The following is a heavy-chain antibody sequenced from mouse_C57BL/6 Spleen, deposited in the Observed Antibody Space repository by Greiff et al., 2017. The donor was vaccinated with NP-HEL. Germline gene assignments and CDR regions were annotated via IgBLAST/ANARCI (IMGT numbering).Heavy chain of an antibody. Sequence: QVQLQQSGAELVKPGASVKLSCKASGYTFTEYTIHWVKQRSGQGLEWIGWFYPGSGSTNYNEKFKSKATLTVDTSSSTAYMQLSSLTSEDSAVYYCARSRGSSPAWFAYWGQGTLVTVSA. V-gene: IGHV1-62-2*01. CDR1: GYTFTEYT. CDR2: FYPGSGST. J-gene: IGHJ3*01. CDR3: ARSRGSSPAWFAY. D-gene: IGHD1-1*01.